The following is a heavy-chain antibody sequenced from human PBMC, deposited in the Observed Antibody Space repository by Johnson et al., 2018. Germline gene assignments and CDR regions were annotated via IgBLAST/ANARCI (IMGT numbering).Heavy chain of an antibody. D-gene: IGHD1-26*01. J-gene: IGHJ3*02. Sequence: VQLQESGGGLVQPGGSLRLSCVASGFTLSSYWMHWVRQAPGKGLVWVSRIKSDGRTTTYADFVKGRFTISRDNANNTLYLEMNSLGVEDTAVYYCARVEGSYYGDDAFEIWGQGTLVTVSS. CDR3: ARVEGSYYGDDAFEI. CDR1: GFTLSSYW. V-gene: IGHV3-74*03. CDR2: IKSDGRTT.